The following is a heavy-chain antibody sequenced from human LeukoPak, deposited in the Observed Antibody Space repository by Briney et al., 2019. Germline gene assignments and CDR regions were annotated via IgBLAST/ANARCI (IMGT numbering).Heavy chain of an antibody. V-gene: IGHV3-23*01. CDR3: ARDLYGSGSYRWFDP. J-gene: IGHJ5*02. D-gene: IGHD3-10*01. CDR1: GFTFSSYA. Sequence: GGSLRLSCGASGFTFSSYAMSWVRQAPGKGLEWVSAISGSGGSTYYADSVKGRFTISRDNSKNTLYLQMNSLRAEDTAVYYCARDLYGSGSYRWFDPWGQGTLVTVSS. CDR2: ISGSGGST.